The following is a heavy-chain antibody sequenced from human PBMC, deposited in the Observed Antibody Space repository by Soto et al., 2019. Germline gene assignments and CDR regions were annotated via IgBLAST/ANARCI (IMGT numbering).Heavy chain of an antibody. J-gene: IGHJ4*02. CDR1: GGSISSYY. CDR3: ARAGPLGNYSSLYFDY. CDR2: IYYSGST. Sequence: SETLSLTCTVSGGSISSYYWSWIRQPPGKGLEWIGYIYYSGSTYYNPSLKSRVTMSVDTSKNQFSLKLSSVTAVDTAVYYCARAGPLGNYSSLYFDYWGQGTLVTVSS. D-gene: IGHD6-6*01. V-gene: IGHV4-59*12.